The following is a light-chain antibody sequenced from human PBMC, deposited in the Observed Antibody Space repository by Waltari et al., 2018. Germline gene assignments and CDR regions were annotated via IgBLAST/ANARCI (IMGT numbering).Light chain of an antibody. Sequence: EIVMTQSPATLSVSPGERATLSCRASQGMSNNLAWYQQKPGQAPRLVMYDTSTRPTGIPDRFSGSGSGTEFTLTITSVQSEDFAVYYCQQYSNWPPAWTFGQGTKVEFK. V-gene: IGKV3-15*01. CDR3: QQYSNWPPAWT. CDR1: QGMSNN. J-gene: IGKJ1*01. CDR2: DTS.